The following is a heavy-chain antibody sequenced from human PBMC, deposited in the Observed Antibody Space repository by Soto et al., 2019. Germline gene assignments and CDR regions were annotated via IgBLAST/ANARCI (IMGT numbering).Heavy chain of an antibody. J-gene: IGHJ3*02. CDR3: ARDGYHINYDSSGYYHDAFDI. CDR2: IYYSGST. CDR1: GGSISSGGYY. Sequence: SETLSLTCTVSGGSISSGGYYWSWIRQHPGKGLEWIGYIYYSGSTYYNPSLKSRVAISVDTSKNQFSLKLSSVTAADTAVYYCARDGYHINYDSSGYYHDAFDIWGQGTMVTVSS. D-gene: IGHD3-22*01. V-gene: IGHV4-31*03.